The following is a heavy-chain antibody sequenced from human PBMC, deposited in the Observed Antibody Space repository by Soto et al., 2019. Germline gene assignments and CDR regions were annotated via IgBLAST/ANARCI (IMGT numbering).Heavy chain of an antibody. CDR3: AREGPVVVVAASAFDI. CDR2: ISAYNGNT. CDR1: GYTFTSYG. Sequence: ASVKVSCKASGYTFTSYGISWVRQAPGQGLEWMGWISAYNGNTNYAQKLQGRVTMTTDTSTSTAYMELRSLRSDDTAVYYCAREGPVVVVAASAFDIPGQATIVTVSS. V-gene: IGHV1-18*01. D-gene: IGHD2-15*01. J-gene: IGHJ3*02.